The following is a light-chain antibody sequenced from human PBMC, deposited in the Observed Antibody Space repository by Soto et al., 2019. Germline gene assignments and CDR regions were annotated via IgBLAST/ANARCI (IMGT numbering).Light chain of an antibody. CDR1: QSISTW. CDR2: KAS. V-gene: IGKV1-5*03. J-gene: IGKJ5*01. Sequence: DIQMTQSTSTLSASLGDSVTITCRASQSISTWLAWDQQEPGKAPKLLIHKASSLQSGVPSRFSGSGSGTGFTLTISSLHPDEFATYYGQQLNSYPSTFGQGTRLEIK. CDR3: QQLNSYPST.